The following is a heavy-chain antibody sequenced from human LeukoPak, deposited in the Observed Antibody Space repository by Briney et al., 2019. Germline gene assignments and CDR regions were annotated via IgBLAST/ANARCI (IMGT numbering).Heavy chain of an antibody. D-gene: IGHD2-21*02. J-gene: IGHJ4*02. CDR1: GYTFTSYY. Sequence: GASVKVSCKASGYTFTSYYMHWVRQAPGQGFERMGIINPSGGSTSYAQKFQGRVTMTRDTSTSTVYMELSSLRSEDTAVYYCARGRPKRPIVMVTTLLVDYWGQGTLVTVSS. CDR3: ARGRPKRPIVMVTTLLVDY. CDR2: INPSGGST. V-gene: IGHV1-46*01.